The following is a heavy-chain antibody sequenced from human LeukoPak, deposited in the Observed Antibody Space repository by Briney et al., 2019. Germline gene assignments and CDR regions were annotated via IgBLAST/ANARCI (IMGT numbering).Heavy chain of an antibody. CDR2: ISASGGRT. CDR1: GFTFSSYA. D-gene: IGHD2-15*01. J-gene: IGHJ4*02. Sequence: GGSLRLSCAASGFTFSSYAMSWVRQAPGKGLEWVSVISASGGRTSYADSVKGRFTVSRDNSKNTLYLQMNSLRAEDTAVYYCGRGGGSYLRYWGQGTLVTVSS. CDR3: GRGGGSYLRY. V-gene: IGHV3-23*01.